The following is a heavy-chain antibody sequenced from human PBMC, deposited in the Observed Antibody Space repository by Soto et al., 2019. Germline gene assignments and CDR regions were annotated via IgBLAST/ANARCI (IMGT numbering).Heavy chain of an antibody. CDR2: IIPIFGTA. CDR1: GGTFSSYA. D-gene: IGHD3-22*01. V-gene: IGHV1-69*13. CDR3: ARDPEDYYDSSGPRWFDP. J-gene: IGHJ5*02. Sequence: SVKVSCKASGGTFSSYAISWVRQAPGQGLEWMGGIIPIFGTANYAQKFQGRVTITADESTSTAYMELSSLRSEDTAVYYCARDPEDYYDSSGPRWFDPWGQGTLVTVSS.